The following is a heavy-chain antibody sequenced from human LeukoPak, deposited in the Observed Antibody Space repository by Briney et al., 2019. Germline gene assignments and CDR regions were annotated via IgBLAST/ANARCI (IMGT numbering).Heavy chain of an antibody. CDR3: AKDVRSSGWYYFDS. CDR1: GFTFSSYA. V-gene: IGHV3-9*03. Sequence: PGGSLRLSCAASGFTFSSYAMHWVRQPPGKGLEWVSGITWNSGTIGYADSVKGRFTISRDNAKNSLYLQMNSLRAEDMALYYCAKDVRSSGWYYFDSWGQGTLVTVSS. D-gene: IGHD6-19*01. J-gene: IGHJ4*02. CDR2: ITWNSGTI.